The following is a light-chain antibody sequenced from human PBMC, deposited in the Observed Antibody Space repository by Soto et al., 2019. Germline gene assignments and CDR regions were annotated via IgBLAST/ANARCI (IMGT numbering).Light chain of an antibody. J-gene: IGLJ1*01. Sequence: QSVLTQPASVSGAPGQSISISCTGDRTDVDGYDYVSWDQQHPGQAPQLIIYDVYNRPSGVSHCFSGSKSGDTASLIISGLQAEDADDYYCTSCTSSTPFYVFGPGTKVTGL. CDR2: DVY. V-gene: IGLV2-14*03. CDR3: TSCTSSTPFYV. CDR1: RTDVDGYDY.